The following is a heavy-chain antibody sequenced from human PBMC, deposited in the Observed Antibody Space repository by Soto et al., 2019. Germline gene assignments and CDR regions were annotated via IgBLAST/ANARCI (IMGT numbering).Heavy chain of an antibody. CDR1: GGAFSGYY. V-gene: IGHV4-34*01. J-gene: IGHJ3*02. CDR3: ERRWFWWGRPFDI. CDR2: INHSGST. Sequence: PSETLSLTCAVYGGAFSGYYWSWIRQPPGKGLEWIGEINHSGSTNYNPSLKSRVTISVDTSKNQFSLKLSSVTAADTAVYYCERRWFWWGRPFDIWGQGTMVTVSS. D-gene: IGHD2-21*02.